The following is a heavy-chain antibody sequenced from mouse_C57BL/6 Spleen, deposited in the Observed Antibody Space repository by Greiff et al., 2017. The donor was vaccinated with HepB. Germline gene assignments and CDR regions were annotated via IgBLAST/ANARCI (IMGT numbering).Heavy chain of an antibody. J-gene: IGHJ2*01. CDR3: TSPLNWAFDY. D-gene: IGHD4-1*02. CDR1: GFTFSDAW. V-gene: IGHV6-6*01. CDR2: IRNKANNTAT. Sequence: EVMLVESGGGLVQPGGSMKLSCAASGFTFSDAWMDWVRQSPAKGLEWVAEIRNKANNTATYYAESVKGRFTISRDDSKSSVYLQMTSLRAEDTGIYYCTSPLNWAFDYWGQGTTLTVSS.